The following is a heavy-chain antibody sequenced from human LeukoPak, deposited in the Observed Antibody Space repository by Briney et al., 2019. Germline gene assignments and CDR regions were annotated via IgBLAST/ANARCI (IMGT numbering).Heavy chain of an antibody. CDR2: IIPIFGTA. J-gene: IGHJ6*03. V-gene: IGHV1-69*06. Sequence: SVKVSCKASGGTFSSYAISWVRQAPGQGLEWMGRIIPIFGTANYAQKFQGRVTITADKSTSTAYMELSSLRSEDTAVYYCARSYSNYDYYYYYMDVWGKGTTVTVSS. CDR1: GGTFSSYA. CDR3: ARSYSNYDYYYYYMDV. D-gene: IGHD4-11*01.